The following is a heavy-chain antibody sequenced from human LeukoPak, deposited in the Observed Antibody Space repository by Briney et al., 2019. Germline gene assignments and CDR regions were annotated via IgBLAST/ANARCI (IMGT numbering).Heavy chain of an antibody. CDR1: GFTFSSYA. Sequence: GGPLRLSCAASGFTFSSYAMSWVRQAPGKGLNWASTISGSGSNTYYADSVKGRFTISRDNSKNTLYLQMNSLRAEDTAVYYCAKDHREWLQPFDFWGQGTLVTVSS. J-gene: IGHJ4*02. V-gene: IGHV3-23*01. D-gene: IGHD5-12*01. CDR2: ISGSGSNT. CDR3: AKDHREWLQPFDF.